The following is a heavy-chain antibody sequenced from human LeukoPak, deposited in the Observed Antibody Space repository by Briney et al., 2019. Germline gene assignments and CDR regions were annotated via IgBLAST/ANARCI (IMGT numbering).Heavy chain of an antibody. D-gene: IGHD6-13*01. Sequence: ASVKVSCKASGYTFTSYAITWVRQAPGQGLEWMGWISGSNGNTNYAQKFQGRATMTTDTSTNTAYMELRSLRSDDTAVYYCARSYSSTWYSYYYYMDVWGKGTTVTVSS. CDR3: ARSYSSTWYSYYYYMDV. J-gene: IGHJ6*03. V-gene: IGHV1-18*01. CDR2: ISGSNGNT. CDR1: GYTFTSYA.